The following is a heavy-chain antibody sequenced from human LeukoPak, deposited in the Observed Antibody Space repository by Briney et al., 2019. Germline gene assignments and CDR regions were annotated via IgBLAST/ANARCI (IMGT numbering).Heavy chain of an antibody. CDR2: IDYSGST. CDR1: GGTISRYY. Sequence: SETLSLTCTVSGGTISRYYWSWIRQPPGKGLEWIAYIDYSGSTNYNPSLKSRLTISVDASKNQFSLKVSSVTAADTAVYYCARKRRRDLLHAFDIWGQGTMVTVSS. CDR3: ARKRRRDLLHAFDI. J-gene: IGHJ3*02. V-gene: IGHV4-59*12. D-gene: IGHD1-26*01.